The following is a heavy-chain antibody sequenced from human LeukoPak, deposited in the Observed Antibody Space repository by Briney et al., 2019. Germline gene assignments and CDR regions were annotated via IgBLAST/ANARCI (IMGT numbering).Heavy chain of an antibody. V-gene: IGHV4-34*01. CDR3: ARVGGAMVSLLLDWFDP. CDR2: INHSGST. Sequence: SETLSLTCAVYGGSFSGYYWSWIRQPPGKGLEWIGEINHSGSTNYNPSLKSRVTISVDTSKNQFSLKLSSVTAADTAVYYCARVGGAMVSLLLDWFDPWGQGTLVTVSS. J-gene: IGHJ5*02. CDR1: GGSFSGYY. D-gene: IGHD5-18*01.